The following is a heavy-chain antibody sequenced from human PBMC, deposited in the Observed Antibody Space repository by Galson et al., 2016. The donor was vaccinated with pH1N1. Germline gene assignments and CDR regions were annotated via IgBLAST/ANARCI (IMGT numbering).Heavy chain of an antibody. J-gene: IGHJ4*02. CDR3: TRDLGRRREY. V-gene: IGHV1-46*01. CDR2: IDPSGGGT. CDR1: GYTFTTNY. Sequence: SVKVSCKASGYTFTTNYIHWVRQAPGQGLEWMGVIDPSGGGTTYAQKFQARVTMTRDTSTITVYMDLSSLKSEDTAVYYCTRDLGRRREYWGQGTLVTVSS. D-gene: IGHD1-26*01.